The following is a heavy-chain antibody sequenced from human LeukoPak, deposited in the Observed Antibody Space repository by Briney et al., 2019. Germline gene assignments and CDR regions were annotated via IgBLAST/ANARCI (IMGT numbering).Heavy chain of an antibody. V-gene: IGHV4-39*01. J-gene: IGHJ4*02. CDR3: ARLLNDYGDLYFDY. D-gene: IGHD4-17*01. Sequence: SETLSLTCTVSGGSISSSSYYWGWIRQPPGKGLEWIGSIYYSGSTYYNPSPKSRVTISVDTSKNQFSLKLSSVTAADTAVYYCARLLNDYGDLYFDYWGQGTLVTVSS. CDR1: GGSISSSSYY. CDR2: IYYSGST.